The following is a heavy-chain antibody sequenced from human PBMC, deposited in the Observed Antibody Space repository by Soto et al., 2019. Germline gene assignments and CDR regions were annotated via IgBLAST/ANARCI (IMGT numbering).Heavy chain of an antibody. CDR3: AATYGDYDY. J-gene: IGHJ4*02. D-gene: IGHD4-17*01. CDR2: IYYSGST. V-gene: IGHV4-59*05. CDR1: GGSISSYY. Sequence: SETLSLTCTVSGGSISSYYWSWIRQPPGKGLEWIGSIYYSGSTYYNPSLKSRVTISVDTSKNQFSLKLSFVTAADTAVYYCAATYGDYDYWGQGTLVTVSS.